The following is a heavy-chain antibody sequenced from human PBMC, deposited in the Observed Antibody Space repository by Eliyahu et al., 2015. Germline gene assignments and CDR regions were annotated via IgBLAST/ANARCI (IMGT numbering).Heavy chain of an antibody. CDR3: ARDRITMVRGVISGNWFDP. J-gene: IGHJ5*02. CDR1: GGSISSXY. V-gene: IGHV4-59*01. Sequence: QVQLQESGPGLVKPSETLSLTCTVSGGSISSXYWTGFGQPPGKGLEWIGYNYYSGGTNYNPSLKSRVTISVDTSKNQFSLKLSSVTAADTAVYYCARDRITMVRGVISGNWFDPWGQGTLVTVSS. CDR2: NYYSGGT. D-gene: IGHD3-10*01.